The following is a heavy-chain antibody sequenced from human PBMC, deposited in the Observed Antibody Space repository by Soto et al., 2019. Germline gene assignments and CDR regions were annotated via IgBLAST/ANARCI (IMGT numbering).Heavy chain of an antibody. D-gene: IGHD2-15*01. CDR2: INAGNGNT. J-gene: IGHJ4*02. V-gene: IGHV1-3*01. CDR3: ARDWGGVVVAAAHY. CDR1: GYTFTSYA. Sequence: QVQLVQSGAEVKKPGASVKVSCKASGYTFTSYAMHWVRQAPGQRLEWMGWINAGNGNTKYSQKFQGRVTITRDTYASTAYMELSSLRSEDTAVYYCARDWGGVVVAAAHYWGQGTLVTVSS.